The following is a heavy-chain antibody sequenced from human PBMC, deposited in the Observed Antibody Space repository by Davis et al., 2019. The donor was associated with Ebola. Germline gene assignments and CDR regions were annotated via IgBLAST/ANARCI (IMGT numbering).Heavy chain of an antibody. J-gene: IGHJ4*02. CDR2: ISGSGGST. CDR1: GFTFSSYA. D-gene: IGHD3-22*01. Sequence: PGGSLRLSCAASGFTFSSYAMSWVRQAPGKGLEWVSAISGSGGSTYYADSVKGRFTISRDNSKNTSFLQMNSLRAEDTAVYFCAKLGGDSSGNYYGAFDNWGQGTLVTVSS. CDR3: AKLGGDSSGNYYGAFDN. V-gene: IGHV3-23*01.